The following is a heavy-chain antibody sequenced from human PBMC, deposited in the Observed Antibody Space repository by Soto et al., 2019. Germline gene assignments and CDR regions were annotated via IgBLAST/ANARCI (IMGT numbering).Heavy chain of an antibody. D-gene: IGHD5-18*01. CDR3: ARPNVDTAMDNYYYGMDV. CDR2: INSDGSST. J-gene: IGHJ6*02. Sequence: EVQLVESGGGLVQPGGSLRLSCAASGFTFSSYWMHWVRQAPGKGLVWVSRINSDGSSTSYADSVKGRFTISRDNAKNTLYLQMNSLRAEDTAVYYCARPNVDTAMDNYYYGMDVWGQGTTVTVSS. CDR1: GFTFSSYW. V-gene: IGHV3-74*01.